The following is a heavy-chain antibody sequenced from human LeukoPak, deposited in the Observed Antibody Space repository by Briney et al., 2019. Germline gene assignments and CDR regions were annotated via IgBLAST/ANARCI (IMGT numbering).Heavy chain of an antibody. V-gene: IGHV4-39*02. Sequence: PSETLSLTCTVSGGSISSTSYYWGWIRQPPGKGLEGIGSIFYSGNTYYNPSLKSRVTISVDTSKKQFALNLSSVTAADTAAYYCAREAATGKRMDVWGKGTTVTVSS. CDR1: GGSISSTSYY. CDR3: AREAATGKRMDV. CDR2: IFYSGNT. D-gene: IGHD6-13*01. J-gene: IGHJ6*04.